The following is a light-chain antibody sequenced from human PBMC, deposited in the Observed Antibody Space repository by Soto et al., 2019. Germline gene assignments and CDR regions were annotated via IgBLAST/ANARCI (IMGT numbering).Light chain of an antibody. CDR3: SSYTSSNTVI. Sequence: QSALTQPASVSGSPGQSITISCTGTSNDVGGYNYVSWYQQHPGNAPKLMIYDVSNRPSGISNRFSGSKSGNTASLTISGLQAEDEADYYCSSYTSSNTVIFGGETKLPVL. J-gene: IGLJ2*01. V-gene: IGLV2-14*03. CDR2: DVS. CDR1: SNDVGGYNY.